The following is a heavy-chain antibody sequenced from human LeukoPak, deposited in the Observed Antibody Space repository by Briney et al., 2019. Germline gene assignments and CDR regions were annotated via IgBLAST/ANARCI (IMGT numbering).Heavy chain of an antibody. CDR1: GGTFISYS. J-gene: IGHJ4*02. CDR3: AREAKTSNWNSVPYLDY. D-gene: IGHD1-7*01. CDR2: IIPMFNTA. V-gene: IGHV1-69*06. Sequence: SVKVSSKASGGTFISYSFTWVRQAPGEGLEWMGRIIPMFNTANYAQDFQGRITITADKSASTAYMELITLRSEDTAVYYCAREAKTSNWNSVPYLDYWGQGTLITVSS.